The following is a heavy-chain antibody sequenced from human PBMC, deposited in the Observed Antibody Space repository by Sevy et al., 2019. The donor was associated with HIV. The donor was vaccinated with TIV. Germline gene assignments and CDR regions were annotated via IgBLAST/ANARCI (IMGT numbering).Heavy chain of an antibody. J-gene: IGHJ4*02. CDR3: AKDYRIYCSRTSCLFDY. CDR2: IRYDGSNS. D-gene: IGHD2-2*01. Sequence: GGSLRLSCAASGFTFSNYGMHWVRQAPGKGLEWVAFIRYDGSNSYSAYSVKGRFTISRDNSKNTLYLQINSLRAEDTAVYYCAKDYRIYCSRTSCLFDYWGQGTLVTVSS. CDR1: GFTFSNYG. V-gene: IGHV3-30*02.